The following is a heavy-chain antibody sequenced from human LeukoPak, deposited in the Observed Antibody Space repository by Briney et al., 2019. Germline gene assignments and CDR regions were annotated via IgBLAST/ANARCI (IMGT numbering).Heavy chain of an antibody. CDR3: ARDSGTTYYYYYYGMDV. CDR2: IKQDGSEK. D-gene: IGHD1-7*01. CDR1: GFTFSSYW. V-gene: IGHV3-7*01. J-gene: IGHJ6*02. Sequence: GGSLRLSCAASGFTFSSYWMSWVRQAPGEGLERVANIKQDGSEKYYVDSVKGRFTISRDNAKNSLYLQMNSLRDEDTAVYYCARDSGTTYYYYYYGMDVWGQGTTVTVSS.